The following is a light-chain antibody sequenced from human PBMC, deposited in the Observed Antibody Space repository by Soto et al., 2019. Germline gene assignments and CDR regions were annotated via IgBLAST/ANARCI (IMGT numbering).Light chain of an antibody. CDR3: LQDYAFPLT. V-gene: IGKV1-6*01. J-gene: IGKJ4*01. Sequence: AIQMTQSPSSLSASVGDRVTITCRASQGISNDLGWYQQKPGKAPKLLITSASTLQSGVPSRFRGSGSGTDFTLTITSLQPEDVRTYYCLQDYAFPLTLGGGTKVDIK. CDR2: SAS. CDR1: QGISND.